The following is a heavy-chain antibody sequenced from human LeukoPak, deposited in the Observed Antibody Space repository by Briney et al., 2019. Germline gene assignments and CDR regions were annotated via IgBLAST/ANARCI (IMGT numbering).Heavy chain of an antibody. CDR3: ARRHSSGWRTFFDY. D-gene: IGHD6-19*01. CDR1: GGSISSYY. Sequence: PSETLSLTCTVSGGSISSYYWSWIRQPPGKGLEWIGYIYYDGSTNYNPSLKSRVTISVDTSKNQFSLKLSSVTAADTAVYYCARRHSSGWRTFFDYWGQGTLVTVSS. CDR2: IYYDGST. J-gene: IGHJ4*02. V-gene: IGHV4-59*08.